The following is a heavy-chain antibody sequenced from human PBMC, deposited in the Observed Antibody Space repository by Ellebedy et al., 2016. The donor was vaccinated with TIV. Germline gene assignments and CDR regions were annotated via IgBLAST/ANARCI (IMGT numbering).Heavy chain of an antibody. CDR1: GISVSDNY. CDR3: ARRYTSGWAPFHY. D-gene: IGHD6-19*01. CDR2: IYSGGRT. Sequence: GGSLRLSCTASGISVSDNYMSWVRQAPGKGLEWVSVIYSGGRTYYADSVKGRFSVSRDNANNTMYLQMNSLRAEDTAIYYCARRYTSGWAPFHYWGQGTLVTVSS. V-gene: IGHV3-66*01. J-gene: IGHJ4*02.